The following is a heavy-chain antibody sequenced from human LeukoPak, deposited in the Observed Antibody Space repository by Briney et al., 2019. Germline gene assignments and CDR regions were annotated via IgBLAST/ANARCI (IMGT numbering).Heavy chain of an antibody. CDR2: FDPEDGET. D-gene: IGHD6-19*01. Sequence: ASVKVSCKVSGYTLTELSMHWVRQAPGKGLERMGGFDPEDGETIYAQKFQGRVTMTRNTSISTAYMELSSLRSEDTAVYYCSSIAVAGTGYWGQGTLVTVSS. J-gene: IGHJ4*02. CDR3: SSIAVAGTGY. V-gene: IGHV1-24*01. CDR1: GYTLTELS.